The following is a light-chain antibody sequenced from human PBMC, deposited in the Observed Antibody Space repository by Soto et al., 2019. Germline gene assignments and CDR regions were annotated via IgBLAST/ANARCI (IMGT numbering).Light chain of an antibody. V-gene: IGKV1-5*01. J-gene: IGKJ1*01. CDR1: QSINNW. CDR2: DAS. Sequence: DIQMTQSPSTLSASVGDRVTITCRASQSINNWLAWYQQKPGKAPNLLIYDASSLESGVPSRFSGSGSGTEFTLTISSLQPDDFATYFCQQYHSYRSFGQGNKLEIK. CDR3: QQYHSYRS.